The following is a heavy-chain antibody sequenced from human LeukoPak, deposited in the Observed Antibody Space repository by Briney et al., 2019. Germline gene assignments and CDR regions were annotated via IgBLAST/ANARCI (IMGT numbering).Heavy chain of an antibody. V-gene: IGHV3-33*06. CDR3: VKDGGYSGYETFGY. D-gene: IGHD5-12*01. CDR1: GFTFSSYG. Sequence: GGSLRLSCAASGFTFSSYGMHWVRQAPGKGLEWVAVIWYDGSNKYYADSVKGRFTISRDNSKNTLYLQMNSLRAEDTAVYYCVKDGGYSGYETFGYWGQGTLVTVSS. J-gene: IGHJ4*02. CDR2: IWYDGSNK.